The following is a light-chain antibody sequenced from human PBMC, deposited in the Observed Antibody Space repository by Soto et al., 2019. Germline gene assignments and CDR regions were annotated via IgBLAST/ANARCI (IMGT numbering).Light chain of an antibody. Sequence: EIVLTQSPGTLSLSPGERATLSCWTSQSVSTTHLAWYQQKRGQAPRLLIYAASSRATGIPDRFSGSGSGTDFILTISRLEPEDFAVYYCQQYYSSPYTFGQGTELEI. J-gene: IGKJ2*01. CDR3: QQYYSSPYT. V-gene: IGKV3-20*01. CDR2: AAS. CDR1: QSVSTTH.